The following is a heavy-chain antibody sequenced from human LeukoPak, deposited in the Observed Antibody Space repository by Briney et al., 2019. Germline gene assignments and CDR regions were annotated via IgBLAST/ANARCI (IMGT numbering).Heavy chain of an antibody. CDR1: GFTFSSHS. J-gene: IGHJ4*02. CDR2: ISSSSTYI. D-gene: IGHD6-6*01. CDR3: ARDAYSSSSFDY. Sequence: GGPLRLSCAASGFTFSSHSMNWVRQAPGKGLEWVSFISSSSTYIYYADSVKGRFTISRDNAKNSLNLQMNSLRAEDTAVYYCARDAYSSSSFDYWGQGTLVTVSS. V-gene: IGHV3-21*01.